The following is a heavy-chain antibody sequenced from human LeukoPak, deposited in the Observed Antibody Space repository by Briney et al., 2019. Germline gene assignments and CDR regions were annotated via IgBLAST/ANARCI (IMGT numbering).Heavy chain of an antibody. CDR2: ISYDGSNK. CDR1: GFTFSSYG. Sequence: GGSLRLSCAASGFTFSSYGMHWVRQAPGKGLEWVAVISYDGSNKYYADSVKGRFTISRDNSKNTLYLQMNSLRAEDTAVYYCAKDSGSSGWYGGYYLDYWGQGTLVTVSS. D-gene: IGHD6-19*01. V-gene: IGHV3-30*18. J-gene: IGHJ4*02. CDR3: AKDSGSSGWYGGYYLDY.